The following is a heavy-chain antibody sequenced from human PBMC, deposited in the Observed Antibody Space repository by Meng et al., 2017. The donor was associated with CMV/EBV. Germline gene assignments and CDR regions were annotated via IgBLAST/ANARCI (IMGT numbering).Heavy chain of an antibody. D-gene: IGHD2-2*02. J-gene: IGHJ6*02. V-gene: IGHV3-64*02. CDR1: GFTFSSYA. Sequence: GSLKISCAASGFTFSSYAMHWVRQAPGKGLEYVSAISSNGGSTYYADSVKGRFTISRDNSKNTLYLQMGSLRAEDMAVYYCARGRYCSSTSCYTYYYYGMDVWGQGTTVTVSS. CDR2: ISSNGGST. CDR3: ARGRYCSSTSCYTYYYYGMDV.